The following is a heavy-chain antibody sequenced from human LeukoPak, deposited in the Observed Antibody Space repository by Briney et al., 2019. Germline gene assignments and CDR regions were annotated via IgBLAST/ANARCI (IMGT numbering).Heavy chain of an antibody. V-gene: IGHV4-34*01. CDR3: ARGSLGPAARGNYFDY. CDR1: GGSFSGYY. D-gene: IGHD2-2*01. J-gene: IGHJ4*02. CDR2: INHSGST. Sequence: SETLSLTCAVYGGSFSGYYCSWIRQPPGKGLEWIGEINHSGSTNYNPSLKSRVTISVDTSKNQFSLKLSSVTAADTAVYYCARGSLGPAARGNYFDYWGQGTLVTVSS.